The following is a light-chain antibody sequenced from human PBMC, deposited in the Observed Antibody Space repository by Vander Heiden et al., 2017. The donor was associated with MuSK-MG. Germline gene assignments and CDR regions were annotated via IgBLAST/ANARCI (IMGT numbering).Light chain of an antibody. CDR3: QQRYSTPSN. V-gene: IGKV1-39*01. Sequence: DIQMTQSPSSLSASVGDRVTITCRASQSISSYLNWYQQKPGKAPKLLIYAASSWQSGVPSRLSGSGSGTDFTLTISSRQPEDFATYYCQQRYSTPSNLGKGTRLXIK. CDR2: AAS. CDR1: QSISSY. J-gene: IGKJ5*01.